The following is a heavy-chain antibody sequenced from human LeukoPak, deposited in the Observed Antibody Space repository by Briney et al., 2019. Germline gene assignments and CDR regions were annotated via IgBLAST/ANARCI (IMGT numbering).Heavy chain of an antibody. V-gene: IGHV3-30*02. CDR3: ARDHAVAGNPDYYYYYGMDV. J-gene: IGHJ6*02. Sequence: GGSLRLSCAASGFTFSSYGMHWVRQAPGKGLEWVAFIRYDGSNKYYADSVKGRFTISRDNSKNTLYLQMNSLRAEDTAVYYCARDHAVAGNPDYYYYYGMDVWGQGTTVTVSS. D-gene: IGHD6-19*01. CDR1: GFTFSSYG. CDR2: IRYDGSNK.